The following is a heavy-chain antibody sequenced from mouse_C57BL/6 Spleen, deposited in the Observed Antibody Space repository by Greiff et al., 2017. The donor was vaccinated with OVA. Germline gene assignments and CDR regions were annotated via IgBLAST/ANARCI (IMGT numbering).Heavy chain of an antibody. CDR2: IYPGSGST. CDR1: GYTFTSYW. Sequence: VKLMESGAELVKPGASVKMSCKASGYTFTSYWITWVKQRPGQGLEWIGDIYPGSGSTNYNEKFKSKATLTVDTSSSTAYMQLSSLTSEDSAVYYCARGIKGVWGTGTTVTVSS. V-gene: IGHV1-55*01. CDR3: ARGIKGV. J-gene: IGHJ1*03.